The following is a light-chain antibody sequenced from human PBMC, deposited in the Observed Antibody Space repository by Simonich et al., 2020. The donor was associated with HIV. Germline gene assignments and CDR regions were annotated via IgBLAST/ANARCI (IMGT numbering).Light chain of an antibody. Sequence: EIVLTQSPSTLSVSPGERATHSCRASQSCSSNLAWYQPKPGQAPRLLIYGASTRATGIPARFSGSGSGTEFTLTISSLQSEDVAVYYCQQYGSSPPMVLFGQGTKVEIK. CDR2: GAS. CDR1: QSCSSN. J-gene: IGKJ1*01. CDR3: QQYGSSPPMVL. V-gene: IGKV3-15*01.